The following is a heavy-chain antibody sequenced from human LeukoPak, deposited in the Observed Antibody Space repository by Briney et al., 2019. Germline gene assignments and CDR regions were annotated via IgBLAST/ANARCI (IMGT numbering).Heavy chain of an antibody. CDR3: AKDEMKDIVVVPAAFDY. Sequence: GGSLRLSCAASGFTFSSYWINWVRQAPGKGLEWVANTKEDGSQKYYVGSVKGRFTISRDNSKNTLYLQMNSLRAEDTAVYYCAKDEMKDIVVVPAAFDYWGQGTLVTVSS. J-gene: IGHJ4*02. D-gene: IGHD2-2*01. CDR1: GFTFSSYW. V-gene: IGHV3-7*01. CDR2: TKEDGSQK.